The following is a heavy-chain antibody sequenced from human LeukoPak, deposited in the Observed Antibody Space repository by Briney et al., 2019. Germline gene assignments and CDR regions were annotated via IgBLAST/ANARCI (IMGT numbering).Heavy chain of an antibody. CDR2: IYHTGSA. J-gene: IGHJ4*02. V-gene: IGHV4-38-2*01. D-gene: IGHD2-2*01. Sequence: SETLSLTCSVSGYSFTSGHYWGWIRQPPGKGLEWIANIYHTGSAHYNPSLKSRVTISVDTSKNQSSLKLSSVTAADTAVYYCARYCTSTTCILRGFDYWGQGTLVTVSS. CDR3: ARYCTSTTCILRGFDY. CDR1: GYSFTSGHY.